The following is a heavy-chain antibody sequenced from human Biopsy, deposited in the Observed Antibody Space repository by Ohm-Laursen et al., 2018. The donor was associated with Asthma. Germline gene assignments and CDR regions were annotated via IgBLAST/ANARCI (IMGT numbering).Heavy chain of an antibody. Sequence: SLRLSCTASGFTFSSYGMHWVRQAPGKGLEWVAVISYDGSNKYYADSVKGRFTISRDNSKNTLYLQMNSLRTEDTAVYYCASQSSGPDFWSGYYCFDYWGQGTLVTVSS. CDR2: ISYDGSNK. J-gene: IGHJ4*02. CDR3: ASQSSGPDFWSGYYCFDY. D-gene: IGHD3-3*01. CDR1: GFTFSSYG. V-gene: IGHV3-30*03.